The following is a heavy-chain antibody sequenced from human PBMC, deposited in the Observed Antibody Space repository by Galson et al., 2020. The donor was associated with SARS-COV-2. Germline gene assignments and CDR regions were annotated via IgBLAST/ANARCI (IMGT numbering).Heavy chain of an antibody. J-gene: IGHJ4*02. CDR2: IYTSGST. V-gene: IGHV4-61*02. CDR3: ASRTLDYGGNSGELSRDY. D-gene: IGHD4-17*01. CDR1: GGSISSGSYY. Sequence: SETLSLTCPVSGGSISSGSYYWSWIRQPAGKGLEWIGRIYTSGSTNYNPSLKSRVTISVDTSKNQFSLKLSSVPAADTAVYYCASRTLDYGGNSGELSRDYWGQGTLFTVSS.